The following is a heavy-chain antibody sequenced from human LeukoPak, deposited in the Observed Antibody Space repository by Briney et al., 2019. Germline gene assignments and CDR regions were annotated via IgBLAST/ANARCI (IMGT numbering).Heavy chain of an antibody. V-gene: IGHV3-30*18. J-gene: IGHJ6*02. CDR1: GFTFSSYG. Sequence: GGSLRLSCAASGFTFSSYGMHWVRQAPGKGLEWVAVISYDGSNKYYADSVEGRFTISRDNSKNTLYLQMNSLRAEDTAVYYCAKDLLVFVAGDMDVWGQGTTVTVSS. D-gene: IGHD6-19*01. CDR2: ISYDGSNK. CDR3: AKDLLVFVAGDMDV.